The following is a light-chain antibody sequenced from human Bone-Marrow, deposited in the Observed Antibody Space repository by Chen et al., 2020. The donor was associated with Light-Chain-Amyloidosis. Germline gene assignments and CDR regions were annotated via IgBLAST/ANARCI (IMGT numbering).Light chain of an antibody. CDR3: MQSIQLPRT. Sequence: DILMTQTPLSLSVTPGQPAPISCKSSHSLLHSDGRTYLFWFLQKPGQPPQLLMYEVSTRFSGVPEKFTGSGSGTHFTLNISRVEAEDVGIYYCMQSIQLPRTFGQGTKVEIK. CDR1: HSLLHSDGRTY. J-gene: IGKJ1*01. CDR2: EVS. V-gene: IGKV2D-29*01.